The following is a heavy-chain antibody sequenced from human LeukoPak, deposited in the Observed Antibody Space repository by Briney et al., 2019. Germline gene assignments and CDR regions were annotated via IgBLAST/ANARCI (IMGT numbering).Heavy chain of an antibody. CDR2: IQSSGST. Sequence: SETLSLTCTVSGGSITSSMYYWSWIRQPAGKGLEWIGRIQSSGSTNYNPSLKSRVTMSVDTSKNEFSLKLSSVTAAGTAVYYCARDGPVSYFDYWGQGTLVTVSS. CDR1: GGSITSSMYY. V-gene: IGHV4-61*02. J-gene: IGHJ4*02. CDR3: ARDGPVSYFDY.